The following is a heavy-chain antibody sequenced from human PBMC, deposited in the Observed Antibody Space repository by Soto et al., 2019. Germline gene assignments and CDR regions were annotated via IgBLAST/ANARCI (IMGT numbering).Heavy chain of an antibody. CDR1: GGSISSGGYY. CDR3: ARWVVYYGSGGHYYFDY. CDR2: IYYSGST. Sequence: QVQLQESGPGLVKPSQTLSLTCTVSGGSISSGGYYWSWIRQHPGKGLEWIGYIYYSGSTYYNPSLKSRVTISVDTSNNQFSLKLSSVTAADTAVYYCARWVVYYGSGGHYYFDYWGQGTLVTVSS. J-gene: IGHJ4*02. V-gene: IGHV4-31*03. D-gene: IGHD3-10*01.